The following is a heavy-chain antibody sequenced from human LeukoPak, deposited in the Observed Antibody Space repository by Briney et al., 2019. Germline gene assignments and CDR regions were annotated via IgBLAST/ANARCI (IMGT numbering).Heavy chain of an antibody. CDR3: ARDVHGDYGSGWFDP. Sequence: SVKVSCKTSGGTFNNSAISWVRQAPGQGLEWLEGIMPLFGTAGYAQKFQGRVTITKDESTRTVYLELTSLTSDDTAVYYCARDVHGDYGSGWFDPWGQGTLVSVSS. V-gene: IGHV1-69*05. D-gene: IGHD4-17*01. CDR2: IMPLFGTA. CDR1: GGTFNNSA. J-gene: IGHJ5*02.